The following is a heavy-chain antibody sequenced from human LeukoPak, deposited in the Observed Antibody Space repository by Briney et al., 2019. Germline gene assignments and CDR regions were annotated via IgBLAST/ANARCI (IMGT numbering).Heavy chain of an antibody. CDR3: ARADGYSPRDAFHI. CDR1: GYTFTSYY. D-gene: IGHD5-24*01. V-gene: IGHV1-46*01. J-gene: IGHJ3*02. CDR2: INPSGGST. Sequence: GASVNVSCKSSGYTFTSYYIHWVRQAPGQGLEWMGIINPSGGSTTYAQNFQGRVTMTRDMSTSTVYMELRSLRSEDTAVYYCARADGYSPRDAFHIWGQGTMVTVSS.